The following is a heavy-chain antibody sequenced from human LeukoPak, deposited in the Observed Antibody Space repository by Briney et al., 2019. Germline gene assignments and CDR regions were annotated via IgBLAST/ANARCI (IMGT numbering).Heavy chain of an antibody. Sequence: SQTLSLTCTVSGGSISSGGYYWGWIRQPPGKGLEWIGSIYYSGSTYYNPSLKSRVTISVDTSKNQFSLKLSSVTAADTAVYYCARRGSYGAGFDIWGQGTMVTVSS. CDR1: GGSISSGGYY. CDR2: IYYSGST. D-gene: IGHD1-26*01. CDR3: ARRGSYGAGFDI. V-gene: IGHV4-39*01. J-gene: IGHJ3*02.